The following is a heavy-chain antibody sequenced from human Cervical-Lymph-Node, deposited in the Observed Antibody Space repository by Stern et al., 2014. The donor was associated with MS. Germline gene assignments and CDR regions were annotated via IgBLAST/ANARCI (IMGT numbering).Heavy chain of an antibody. J-gene: IGHJ6*02. Sequence: QVQLMQSGAEVKKSGASVKVSCKASGYTFTSFGITWVRQAPGQGLEWLAWISGYNGNTKYAQKVQGRITTTTDTSTTTAYMELRSLRSDDTAVYYCARGGRTSLVYGLDVWGQGTTVTVSS. D-gene: IGHD2-15*01. CDR1: GYTFTSFG. V-gene: IGHV1-18*01. CDR3: ARGGRTSLVYGLDV. CDR2: ISGYNGNT.